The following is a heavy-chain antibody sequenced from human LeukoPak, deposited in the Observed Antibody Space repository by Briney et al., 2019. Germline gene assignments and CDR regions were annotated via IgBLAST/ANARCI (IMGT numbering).Heavy chain of an antibody. D-gene: IGHD6-13*01. V-gene: IGHV3-7*01. CDR3: ARDVIAAAEDAFDI. Sequence: GGSLRLSCAASGFTFSSYWMSWVRQAPGKGLEWVANIKQDGSEKYYVDSVKGRFTISRDNAKNSLYLQMNSLRAEDTAVYYCARDVIAAAEDAFDIWGQGTMVTVSS. J-gene: IGHJ3*02. CDR1: GFTFSSYW. CDR2: IKQDGSEK.